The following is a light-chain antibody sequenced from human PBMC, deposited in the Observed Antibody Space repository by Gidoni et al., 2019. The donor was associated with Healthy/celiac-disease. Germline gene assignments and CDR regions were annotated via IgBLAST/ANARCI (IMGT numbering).Light chain of an antibody. CDR1: NIGSKS. Sequence: SYVLTQPPPVPVAPGKTARITCGGNNIGSKSVHWYQHKPGQAPVLVIYYDSDRPSGIPERFSGSNSGNTATLTISRVEAGDEADYYCQVWDSSSDHPVFGGGTKLTVL. CDR3: QVWDSSSDHPV. V-gene: IGLV3-21*04. J-gene: IGLJ2*01. CDR2: YDS.